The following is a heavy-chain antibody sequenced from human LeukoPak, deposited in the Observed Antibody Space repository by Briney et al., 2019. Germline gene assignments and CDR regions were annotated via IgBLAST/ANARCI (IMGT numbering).Heavy chain of an antibody. D-gene: IGHD3-22*01. CDR1: GFTFDDYA. CDR2: ISWNSGSI. CDR3: AKAPDYYDSSGPLDY. J-gene: IGHJ4*02. Sequence: GGSLRLSCAASGFTFDDYAMHWVRQAPGKGLEWVSGISWNSGSIGYADSVKGRFTITRDNAKNSLYLQMNSLRAEDTALYYCAKAPDYYDSSGPLDYWGQGTLVTVSS. V-gene: IGHV3-9*01.